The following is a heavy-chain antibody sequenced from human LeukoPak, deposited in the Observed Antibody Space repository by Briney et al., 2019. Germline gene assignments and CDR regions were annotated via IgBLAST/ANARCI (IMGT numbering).Heavy chain of an antibody. CDR2: ISYDGSNK. J-gene: IGHJ3*02. CDR1: GFTFSSYA. V-gene: IGHV3-30-3*01. Sequence: GSLRLSCAASGFTFSSYAMHWVRQAPGKGLEWVAVISYDGSNKYYADSVKGRFTISRDNSKNTLYLQMNSLRAEDTAVYYCARDPPPYYDSSGYYGGDAFDIWGQGTMVTVSS. CDR3: ARDPPPYYDSSGYYGGDAFDI. D-gene: IGHD3-22*01.